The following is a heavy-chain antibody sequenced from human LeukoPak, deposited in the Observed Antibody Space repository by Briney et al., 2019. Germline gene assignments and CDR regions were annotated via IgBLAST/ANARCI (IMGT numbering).Heavy chain of an antibody. V-gene: IGHV1-69*13. CDR3: ATGSHGGVDY. Sequence: SVKVSCKTSGFSFGSYDTVRVRQAPGQGLEWVGAIIPVFGSPNYAQKFQDRITITADESKSTVYMELSSLRSDDTAVFYCATGSHGGVDYWGQGILVIVSS. J-gene: IGHJ4*02. CDR1: GFSFGSYD. CDR2: IIPVFGSP. D-gene: IGHD3-10*01.